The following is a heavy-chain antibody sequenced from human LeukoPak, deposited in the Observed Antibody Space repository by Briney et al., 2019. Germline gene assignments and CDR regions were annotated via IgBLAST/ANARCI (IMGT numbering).Heavy chain of an antibody. CDR2: INPNSGVT. D-gene: IGHD6-19*01. J-gene: IGHJ3*02. Sequence: GASVKVSCKASGYTFTGYYLNWVRQAPGQGLELMGRINPNSGVTNYAQKFQGRVTMTRDTSISTAYMELRRLRSDDTAVYYSEKDRHWLVLDAGIYIWGPGTMVTVSS. CDR1: GYTFTGYY. CDR3: EKDRHWLVLDAGIYI. V-gene: IGHV1-2*06.